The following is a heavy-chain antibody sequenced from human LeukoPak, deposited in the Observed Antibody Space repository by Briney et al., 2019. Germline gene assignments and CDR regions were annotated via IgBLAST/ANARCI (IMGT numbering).Heavy chain of an antibody. CDR1: GGSISSYY. CDR3: ARDNGYYYDSSGYYYEGLFDY. J-gene: IGHJ4*02. Sequence: PSETLSLTCTVSGGSISSYYWSWIRQPPGKGLEWIGYIYYSGSTNYNPSLKSRVTISVDTSKNQFSLKLSSVTAVDTAVYYCARDNGYYYDSSGYYYEGLFDYWGQGTLVTVSS. CDR2: IYYSGST. V-gene: IGHV4-59*01. D-gene: IGHD3-22*01.